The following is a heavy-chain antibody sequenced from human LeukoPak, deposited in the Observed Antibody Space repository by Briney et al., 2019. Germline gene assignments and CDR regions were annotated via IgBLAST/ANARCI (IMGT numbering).Heavy chain of an antibody. CDR1: GASISYYF. V-gene: IGHV4-4*07. CDR2: VSSSEII. CDR3: ARQDVSSSYYGLDY. D-gene: IGHD1-26*01. J-gene: IGHJ4*02. Sequence: PSETLSLTCTVSGASISYYFWHWIRHPAGKGLQWIGRVSSSEIINYSPSLQSRVTMSIDTSRNQFSLKLSSVTAADTAIYYCARQDVSSSYYGLDYWGQGILVTVSS.